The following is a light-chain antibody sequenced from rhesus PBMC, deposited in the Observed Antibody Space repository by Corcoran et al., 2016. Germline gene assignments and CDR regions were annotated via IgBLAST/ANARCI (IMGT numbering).Light chain of an antibody. CDR1: QGISNY. Sequence: DIQMTQSPSSLSASVGDRVTITCRASQGISNYLSWYQQNPGKAPKRLLYAASSLESGVPLRFSGSGSGTEFTLTISSLQHEDFAAYYCLQYNSKPLTFGGGTKVELK. V-gene: IGKV1-36*01. CDR3: LQYNSKPLT. J-gene: IGKJ4*01. CDR2: AAS.